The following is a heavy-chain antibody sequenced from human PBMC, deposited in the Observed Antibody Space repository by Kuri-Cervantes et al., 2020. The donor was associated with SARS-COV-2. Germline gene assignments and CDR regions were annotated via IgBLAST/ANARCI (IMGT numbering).Heavy chain of an antibody. CDR2: ISSSSSYI. D-gene: IGHD6-13*01. V-gene: IGHV3-21*01. CDR3: ARDRYSSSCFDY. CDR1: GFTFSSYS. Sequence: ESPRISCAASGFTFSSYSMNWGRQAPGKGLEWVSSISSSSSYIYYADSVKGRFTISRDNAKNSLYLQMNSLRAEDTAVYYCARDRYSSSCFDYWGQGTLVTVSS. J-gene: IGHJ4*02.